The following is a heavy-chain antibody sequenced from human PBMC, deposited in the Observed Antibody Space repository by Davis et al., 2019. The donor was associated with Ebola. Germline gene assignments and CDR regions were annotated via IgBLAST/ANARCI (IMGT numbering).Heavy chain of an antibody. V-gene: IGHV1-8*01. CDR1: GYTFTSYD. Sequence: ASVKVSCKASGYTFTSYDINWVRQATGQGLEWMGWMNPNSGNTGYTQKFQGRVTMTRNTSISTAYMELSSLRSEDTAVYYCARTNRYYDFHPGMDVWGQGTTVTVSS. D-gene: IGHD3-3*01. CDR3: ARTNRYYDFHPGMDV. CDR2: MNPNSGNT. J-gene: IGHJ6*02.